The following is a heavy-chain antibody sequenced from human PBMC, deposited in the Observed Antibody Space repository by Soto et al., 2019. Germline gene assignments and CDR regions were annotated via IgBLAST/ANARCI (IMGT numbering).Heavy chain of an antibody. CDR2: IHYRGSN. CDR1: DGSINSYY. V-gene: IGHV4-59*01. J-gene: IGHJ4*02. Sequence: SSETLSLTCTVSDGSINSYYWSWIRQPPGKGLEWIGYIHYRGSNNYNPSLKSRVTISLDTSKNEFSLKLSSVTAADTAVYYCASTRSGAYCSGGSCYSNVYYFDYWGQGTLVTVSS. D-gene: IGHD2-15*01. CDR3: ASTRSGAYCSGGSCYSNVYYFDY.